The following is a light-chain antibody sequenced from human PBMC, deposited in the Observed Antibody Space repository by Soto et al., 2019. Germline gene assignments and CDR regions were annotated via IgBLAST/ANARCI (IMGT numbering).Light chain of an antibody. J-gene: IGKJ1*01. CDR1: ETVSTN. V-gene: IGKV3-15*01. CDR3: QQYENWPWT. Sequence: ERVVTQSPATLSVSPGAGVTLSCRASETVSTNLAWYQQKPGQAPRLLIYAASTRATGVPARFSGSGSGTEFTLTISSLQSEDVAAYYCQQYENWPWTFGQGTKVDIK. CDR2: AAS.